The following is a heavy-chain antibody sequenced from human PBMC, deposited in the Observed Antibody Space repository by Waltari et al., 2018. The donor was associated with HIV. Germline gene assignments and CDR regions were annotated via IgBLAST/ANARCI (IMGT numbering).Heavy chain of an antibody. CDR1: GFIFSSYA. CDR3: AKYLDCSGTSCYTPYFDY. Sequence: EVQLLESGGGLVQPGGSLRLSCAASGFIFSSYAMRWVRQAPGKGLEWVSAITGSGGGTYYADSVKGRFTFSRDNSQNTLYLQMNSLRAEDTAVYYCAKYLDCSGTSCYTPYFDYWGQGTLVTVSP. J-gene: IGHJ4*02. D-gene: IGHD2-2*02. CDR2: ITGSGGGT. V-gene: IGHV3-23*01.